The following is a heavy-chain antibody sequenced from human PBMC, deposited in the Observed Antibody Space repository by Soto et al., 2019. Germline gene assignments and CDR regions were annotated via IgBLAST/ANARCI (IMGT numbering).Heavy chain of an antibody. Sequence: GESLKISCKGSGDSFTSYWIGWVRQIPWKGLEWMGIIYPGDSDIRYSPSFQGQVTISADKSISIAYLQWSSLKASDTAMYYCARQGSGYAGPWIGSDLWGKGTMVIVSS. CDR3: ARQGSGYAGPWIGSDL. J-gene: IGHJ6*04. D-gene: IGHD5-12*01. CDR1: GDSFTSYW. V-gene: IGHV5-51*01. CDR2: IYPGDSDI.